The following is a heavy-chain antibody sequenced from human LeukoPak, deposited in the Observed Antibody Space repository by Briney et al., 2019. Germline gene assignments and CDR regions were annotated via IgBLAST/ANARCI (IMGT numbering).Heavy chain of an antibody. D-gene: IGHD5-24*01. CDR2: IYYSGNT. Sequence: SETLSLTCTVSGGSISTYYWSWIRQPPGKKLEWIGYIYYSGNTNYNPSLKSRLTMSVVTSKNQFSLRLSSVTAADTAVYYCARVGDGCFDYWGQGTLVTVSP. V-gene: IGHV4-59*01. CDR3: ARVGDGCFDY. CDR1: GGSISTYY. J-gene: IGHJ4*02.